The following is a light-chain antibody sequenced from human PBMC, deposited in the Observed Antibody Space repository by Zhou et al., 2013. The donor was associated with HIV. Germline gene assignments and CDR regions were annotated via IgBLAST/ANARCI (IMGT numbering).Light chain of an antibody. Sequence: DIQMTQSPSSLSASVGDRVTITCQASQDINKYINWYQQKPGKAPKLLMYDASNLERGVPSRFSGSRSGTEFTLTISSLQPEDFATYFCQQSDSFPLTFGGGPKWRS. CDR3: QQSDSFPLT. J-gene: IGKJ4*01. V-gene: IGKV1-33*01. CDR2: DAS. CDR1: QDINKY.